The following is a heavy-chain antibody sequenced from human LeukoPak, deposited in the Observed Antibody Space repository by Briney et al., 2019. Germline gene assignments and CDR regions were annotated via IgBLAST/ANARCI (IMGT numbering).Heavy chain of an antibody. Sequence: ASVKVSCKASGYTFTGYYMHWVRQAPGQGLEWMGWINPNSGGTNYAQKFQGRVTMTRDTSISTAYMELSRLRSDDTAVYYCARDSHTTPLEWLFPFGMVYWGQGTLVTVSS. CDR1: GYTFTGYY. CDR2: INPNSGGT. D-gene: IGHD3-3*01. J-gene: IGHJ4*02. CDR3: ARDSHTTPLEWLFPFGMVY. V-gene: IGHV1-2*02.